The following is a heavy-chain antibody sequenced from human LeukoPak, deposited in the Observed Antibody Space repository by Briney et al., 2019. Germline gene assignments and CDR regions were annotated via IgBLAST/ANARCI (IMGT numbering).Heavy chain of an antibody. CDR1: VYTVSSKY. D-gene: IGHD3-9*01. CDR3: ARGNYDIVTGYYHFDY. J-gene: IGHJ4*02. CDR2: RYSGGST. V-gene: IGHV3-53*01. Sequence: GGSLLLCCSAPVYTVSSKYMSSVPRARAKGLERVSVRYSGGSTYYADSVKGRFTISRDNSKNTLYLQMNSLRAEDTAVYYCARGNYDIVTGYYHFDYWGQGTLVTVSS.